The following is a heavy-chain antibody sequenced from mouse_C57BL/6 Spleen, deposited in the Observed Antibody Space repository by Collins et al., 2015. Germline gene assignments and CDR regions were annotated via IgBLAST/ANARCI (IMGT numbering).Heavy chain of an antibody. D-gene: IGHD2-12*01. Sequence: DVQLQESGPGLVKPSQSLSLTCTVTGYSITSDYAWNWIRQFPGNKLEWMGYISYSGSTSYNPSLKSRISITRDTSKNQFFLQLNSVTTEDTATYYCARSNDENAMDYWGQGTSVTVSS. CDR3: ARSNDENAMDY. CDR1: GYSITSDYA. V-gene: IGHV3-2*02. CDR2: ISYSGST. J-gene: IGHJ4*01.